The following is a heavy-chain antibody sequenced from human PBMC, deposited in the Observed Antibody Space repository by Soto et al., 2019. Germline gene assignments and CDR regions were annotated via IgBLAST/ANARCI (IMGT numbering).Heavy chain of an antibody. CDR2: IYYSGST. V-gene: IGHV4-31*03. CDR3: ARGAYSSGWWFDY. CDR1: GGSISSGGYY. D-gene: IGHD6-19*01. J-gene: IGHJ4*02. Sequence: QVQLQESGPGLVKPSQTLSLTCTVSGGSISSGGYYWSWIRQHPGKGLEWIGYIYYSGSTYYNPSLKSRVXTSADXXKNQFSLKLSSVTAADTAVYYCARGAYSSGWWFDYWGQGTLVTVSS.